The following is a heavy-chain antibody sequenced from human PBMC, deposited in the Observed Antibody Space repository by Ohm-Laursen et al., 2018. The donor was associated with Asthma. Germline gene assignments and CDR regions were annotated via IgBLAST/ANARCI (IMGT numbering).Heavy chain of an antibody. Sequence: SLRLSCAASGFTFSSYGMHWVRQAPGKGLEWVAVIWYDGSNKYYADSVKGRFTISRDNSKNTLYLQMNSLRAEDTAVYYCARDLADDYVWGSYRYTGVFDYWGQGTLVTVSS. V-gene: IGHV3-33*01. J-gene: IGHJ4*02. CDR3: ARDLADDYVWGSYRYTGVFDY. CDR2: IWYDGSNK. D-gene: IGHD3-16*02. CDR1: GFTFSSYG.